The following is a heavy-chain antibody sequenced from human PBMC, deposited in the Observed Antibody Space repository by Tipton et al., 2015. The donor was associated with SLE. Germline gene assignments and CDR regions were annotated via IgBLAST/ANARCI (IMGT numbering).Heavy chain of an antibody. CDR2: FFDGGRS. D-gene: IGHD3/OR15-3a*01. CDR3: ARLDWGYFDY. Sequence: TLSLTCSVSGDAISSNYWSWFRQPPGKGLEWIGHFFDGGRSSSSPSLRSRLTISADTSKNQFSLKLSSVTAADTAVYYCARLDWGYFDYWGQGTLVTVSS. J-gene: IGHJ4*01. CDR1: GDAISSNY. V-gene: IGHV4-59*01.